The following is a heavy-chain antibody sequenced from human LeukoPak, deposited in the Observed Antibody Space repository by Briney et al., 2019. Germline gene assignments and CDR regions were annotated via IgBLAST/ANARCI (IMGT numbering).Heavy chain of an antibody. CDR2: IYSGGST. CDR3: ARGEPTRPAPFDF. D-gene: IGHD6-6*01. V-gene: IGHV3-53*01. CDR1: GFTVNSHY. J-gene: IGHJ4*02. Sequence: GGSLRLSCAASGFTVNSHYMNWVRRTPGKGLEWVSIIYSGGSTNYADSVKGRFTISRDNSKNTLYLQMNSLRAEDTAVYHCARGEPTRPAPFDFWGQGTLVTVSS.